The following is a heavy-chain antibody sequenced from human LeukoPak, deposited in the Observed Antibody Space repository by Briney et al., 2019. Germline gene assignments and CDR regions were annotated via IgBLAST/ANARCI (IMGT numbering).Heavy chain of an antibody. V-gene: IGHV3-30*18. CDR3: AKVAVAGTVVLRAPPGGY. CDR1: GFTFSSYG. J-gene: IGHJ4*02. Sequence: AGGSLRLSCAASGFTFSSYGMHWVRQAPGKGLEWVAVISYDGSNKYYADSVKGRFTISRDNSKNTLYLQMNSLRAEDTAVYYCAKVAVAGTVVLRAPPGGYWGQGTLVTVSS. CDR2: ISYDGSNK. D-gene: IGHD6-19*01.